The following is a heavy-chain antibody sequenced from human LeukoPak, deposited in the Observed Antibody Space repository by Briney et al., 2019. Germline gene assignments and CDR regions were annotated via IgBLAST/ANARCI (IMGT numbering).Heavy chain of an antibody. D-gene: IGHD1-1*01. CDR1: GGTFSSYA. Sequence: SVKVSCKASGGTFSSYAISWVRQAPGQGLEWMGGIIPIFGTANYAQKFQGRVTITADESTSTAYMELSSLRSEDTAVYYCARDSPRTGGGGSHFDYWGQGTLVTVSS. CDR3: ARDSPRTGGGGSHFDY. V-gene: IGHV1-69*13. CDR2: IIPIFGTA. J-gene: IGHJ4*02.